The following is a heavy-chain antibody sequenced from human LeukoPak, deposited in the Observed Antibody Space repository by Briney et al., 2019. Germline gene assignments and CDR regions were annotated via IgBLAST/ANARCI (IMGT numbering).Heavy chain of an antibody. J-gene: IGHJ4*02. Sequence: ASVKVSCKASGYTFTGYYMHWVRQAPGQGLEWMGRINPNSGGTNYAQKFQGRVTMTRDTSISTAYMELSRLRSDDTAVYYRARLCSGGSCYLFDYWGQGTLVTVSS. CDR3: ARLCSGGSCYLFDY. CDR2: INPNSGGT. D-gene: IGHD2-15*01. CDR1: GYTFTGYY. V-gene: IGHV1-2*06.